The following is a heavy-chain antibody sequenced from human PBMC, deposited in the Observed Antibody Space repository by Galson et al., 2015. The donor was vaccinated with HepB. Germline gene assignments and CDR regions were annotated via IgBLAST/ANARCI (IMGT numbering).Heavy chain of an antibody. CDR1: GFIFSIYG. CDR2: ISDDGSTT. CDR3: AKGRGDGYNFGAFDK. D-gene: IGHD5-24*01. J-gene: IGHJ4*01. V-gene: IGHV3-30*18. Sequence: SLRLSRAASGFIFSIYGMDWVRQAPGKGLEWVAVISDDGSTTFYADAVKGRFTISRDNSKNILHLQMDSTRAEDTAVYFCAKGRGDGYNFGAFDKWGRGTLVAVSS.